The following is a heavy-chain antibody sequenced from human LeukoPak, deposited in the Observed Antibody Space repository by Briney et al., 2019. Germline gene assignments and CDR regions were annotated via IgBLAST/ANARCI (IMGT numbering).Heavy chain of an antibody. CDR3: ARGSNAFDI. J-gene: IGHJ3*02. Sequence: PGGYLRLSCAASGFTFSSYNMNWVRQAPGKGLEWVSSISSSSNYIYYADSVKGRFTISRDNAKDSLYLQMNSLRAEDTAVYYCARGSNAFDIWGQGTMVTVSS. V-gene: IGHV3-21*01. CDR2: ISSSSNYI. CDR1: GFTFSSYN.